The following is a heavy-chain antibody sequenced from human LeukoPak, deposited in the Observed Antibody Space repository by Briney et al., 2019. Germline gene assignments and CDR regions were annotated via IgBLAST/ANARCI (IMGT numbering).Heavy chain of an antibody. Sequence: SGSTLVKRTQTLALACIFSGFSPSTSGVAWSGIRQPPGKTLEWLALIYWDDDKRYRPSLKSRLTITKDTSKNQVVLTMTNMDPVDTATYYCAHRTARWLFDYWGQGTLVTVSS. CDR3: AHRTARWLFDY. V-gene: IGHV2-5*02. CDR2: IYWDDDK. CDR1: GFSPSTSGVA. D-gene: IGHD4-23*01. J-gene: IGHJ4*02.